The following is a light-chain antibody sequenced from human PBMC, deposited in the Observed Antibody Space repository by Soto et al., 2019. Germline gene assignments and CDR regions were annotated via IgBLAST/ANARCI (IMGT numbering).Light chain of an antibody. CDR1: SSNIGSNT. J-gene: IGLJ1*01. CDR3: AAWDGSLTGYV. Sequence: QSVLTQPPSASGTPGQRVTISCSGSSSNIGSNTVNWYQQLPGTAPKLLIYSNNQRPSGVPDRFSGSKSGTSASLAISGLQSEDEADYCCAAWDGSLTGYVFGTGTQLTVL. V-gene: IGLV1-44*01. CDR2: SNN.